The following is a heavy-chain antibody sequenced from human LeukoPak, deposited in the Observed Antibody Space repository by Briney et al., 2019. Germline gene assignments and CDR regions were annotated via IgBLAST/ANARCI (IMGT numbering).Heavy chain of an antibody. D-gene: IGHD1-1*01. CDR3: ARDHNGGFDP. CDR2: IFSRGTT. J-gene: IGHJ5*02. CDR1: GGSISGHY. V-gene: IGHV4-4*07. Sequence: SETLSLTCTISGGSISGHYWSWIRQPAGKGLEWIGRIFSRGTTNYNPSLKSRVTMSVDTSKNQFSLKLSSVTAADTAVYYCARDHNGGFDPWGQGTLVTVSS.